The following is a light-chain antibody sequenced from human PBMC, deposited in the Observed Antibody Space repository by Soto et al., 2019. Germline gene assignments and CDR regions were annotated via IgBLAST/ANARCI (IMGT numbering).Light chain of an antibody. Sequence: DIVMTQSPDSLAVSLGERATINCKSSQSVSYSSNDKNYLAWYQQKPGQPPRLLIYWASTRESGVPDRVTGGGSGTDFTLTISSLQAEDVAVYYCQQYYSSPFTFGPGTKVDIK. J-gene: IGKJ3*01. CDR2: WAS. CDR1: QSVSYSSNDKNY. V-gene: IGKV4-1*01. CDR3: QQYYSSPFT.